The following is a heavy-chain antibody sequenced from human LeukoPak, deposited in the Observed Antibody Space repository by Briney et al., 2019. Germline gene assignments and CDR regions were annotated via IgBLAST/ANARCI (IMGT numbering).Heavy chain of an antibody. V-gene: IGHV3-30*02. J-gene: IGHJ4*02. Sequence: TGGSLRLSCAASGFTFSSYGMHWVRQAPGKGLEWVAFIRYDGSNKYYADSVKGRFTISRDNSKNTLYLQMNSLRAEDTAVYYCANSRGGGSSWYYFDYWGQGTLVTVSS. CDR3: ANSRGGGSSWYYFDY. CDR2: IRYDGSNK. D-gene: IGHD6-13*01. CDR1: GFTFSSYG.